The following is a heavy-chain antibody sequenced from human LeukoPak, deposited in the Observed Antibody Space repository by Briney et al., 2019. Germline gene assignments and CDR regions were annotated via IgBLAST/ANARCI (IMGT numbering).Heavy chain of an antibody. CDR2: ISRSGRTI. Sequence: PGGSLRLSCAASGFTFSNYSLNWARQAPGKGLEWVSYISRSGRTIYSADSVKGRFTISRDNAKNSLYLQMNSLRAEDTAVYYCAKDDSSGYYPYYFDYWGQGTLVTVSS. CDR3: AKDDSSGYYPYYFDY. J-gene: IGHJ4*02. V-gene: IGHV3-48*01. D-gene: IGHD3-22*01. CDR1: GFTFSNYS.